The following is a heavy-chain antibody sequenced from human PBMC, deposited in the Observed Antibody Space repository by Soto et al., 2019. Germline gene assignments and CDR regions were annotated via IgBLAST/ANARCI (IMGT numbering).Heavy chain of an antibody. J-gene: IGHJ4*02. CDR3: AKDLALPRLAAVGSFDY. D-gene: IGHD6-13*01. CDR2: ISYDGSNK. V-gene: IGHV3-30*18. CDR1: GFTFSSYG. Sequence: GGSLRLSCAASGFTFSSYGMHWVRQAPGKGLEWVSVISYDGSNKYYADSVKGRFIISRDNSKDTLYLQVNSLRADDTAIYYCAKDLALPRLAAVGSFDYWGQGTLVTVSS.